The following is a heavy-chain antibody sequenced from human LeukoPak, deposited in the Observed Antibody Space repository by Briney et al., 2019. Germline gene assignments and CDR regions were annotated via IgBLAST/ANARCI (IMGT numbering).Heavy chain of an antibody. V-gene: IGHV1-46*01. Sequence: ASVKVSCKASGYTFTSYNMHWARQAPGQGLERMGIINPSGDSTSYTEKFQGRVSMTKDTFTSTVHMELSSLRSEDTAVYYCTRGAYSGTRSYYDYWGQGTLVTVSS. D-gene: IGHD3-10*01. CDR2: INPSGDST. CDR3: TRGAYSGTRSYYDY. CDR1: GYTFTSYN. J-gene: IGHJ4*02.